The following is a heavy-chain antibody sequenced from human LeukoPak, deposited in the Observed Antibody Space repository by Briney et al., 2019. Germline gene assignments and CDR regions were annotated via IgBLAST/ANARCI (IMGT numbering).Heavy chain of an antibody. Sequence: SVKVSCKASGGTFSSYAISRVRQAPGQGLEWMGGIIPIFGTANYAQKFQGRVTITTDESTSTAYMELSSLRSEDTAVYYCARAQALSYYYGSGSPNYYYYMDVWGKGTTVTVSS. CDR1: GGTFSSYA. CDR3: ARAQALSYYYGSGSPNYYYYMDV. D-gene: IGHD3-10*01. J-gene: IGHJ6*03. V-gene: IGHV1-69*05. CDR2: IIPIFGTA.